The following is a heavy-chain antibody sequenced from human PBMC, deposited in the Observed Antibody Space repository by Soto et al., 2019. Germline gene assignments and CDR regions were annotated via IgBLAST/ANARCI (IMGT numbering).Heavy chain of an antibody. V-gene: IGHV3-23*01. CDR2: ISGDGETT. D-gene: IGHD2-21*01. J-gene: IGHJ5*02. CDR3: VRGQCGRISATCGCLDP. CDR1: EGKCGDFA. Sequence: LRLRSGAAEGKCGDFAMNWVRKDQEKGLEWVSSISGDGETTYYADSVKGRFTISRDNPKNMLYLQLNSLRVRDTALSDWVRGQCGRISATCGCLDPLRQGTL.